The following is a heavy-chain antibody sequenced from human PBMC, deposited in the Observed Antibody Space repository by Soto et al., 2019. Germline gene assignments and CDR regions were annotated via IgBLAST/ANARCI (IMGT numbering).Heavy chain of an antibody. V-gene: IGHV3-23*01. Sequence: EVQVLESGGGFVQPGGSLRLSCAASGFTFSSYAMSWVRQAPGQGLEWVSAISGSGRHPYYRDSVKGRFTISRDKSKNTLYLTMNSLRAEDSDLYSWEQTASMTTRDGVDHWGQRTLVTVSS. CDR3: EQTASMTTRDGVDH. D-gene: IGHD4-17*01. CDR2: ISGSGRHP. J-gene: IGHJ4*02. CDR1: GFTFSSYA.